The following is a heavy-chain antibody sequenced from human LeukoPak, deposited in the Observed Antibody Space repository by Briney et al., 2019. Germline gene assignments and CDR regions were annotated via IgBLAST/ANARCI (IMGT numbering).Heavy chain of an antibody. J-gene: IGHJ5*02. D-gene: IGHD2-2*01. CDR2: IYPGDPDT. CDR1: GYSFTSYW. Sequence: PGESLKISCKGSGYSFTSYWIGWVRQMPGKGLEWMGIIYPGDPDTRYSPSFQGQVTISADKSISTAYLQWSSLKASDTAMYYCARLARYCSSTSCYRDWFDPWGQGTLVTVSS. CDR3: ARLARYCSSTSCYRDWFDP. V-gene: IGHV5-51*01.